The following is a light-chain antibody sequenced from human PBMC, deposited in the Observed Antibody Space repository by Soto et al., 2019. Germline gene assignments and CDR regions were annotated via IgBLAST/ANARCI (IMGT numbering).Light chain of an antibody. CDR2: GAS. J-gene: IGKJ4*01. CDR3: QQYGSSPLT. V-gene: IGKV3-20*01. Sequence: EIVLTQSAGTLSLSPGERATLSCRASQSVASSYLGWYQQKPGQAPRLLIYGASNRATGIPDRFSGSGSGTDFTLTISRLEPEDFAVYYCQQYGSSPLTFGGGTKVDIK. CDR1: QSVASSY.